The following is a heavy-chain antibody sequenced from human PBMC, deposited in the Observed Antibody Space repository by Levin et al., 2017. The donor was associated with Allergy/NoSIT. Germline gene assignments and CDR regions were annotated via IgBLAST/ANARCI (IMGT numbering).Heavy chain of an antibody. CDR1: GFTFSNFW. D-gene: IGHD6-19*01. CDR2: IKQDGREK. CDR3: AAISWLAFDY. V-gene: IGHV3-7*01. J-gene: IGHJ4*02. Sequence: GGSLRLSCAASGFTFSNFWMSWVRQAPGKGLEWVANIKQDGREKDYVDPVKSRFTISRDNAKNSLYLQMNSVIVEDTAVYYCAAISWLAFDYWGQGTPVTVSS.